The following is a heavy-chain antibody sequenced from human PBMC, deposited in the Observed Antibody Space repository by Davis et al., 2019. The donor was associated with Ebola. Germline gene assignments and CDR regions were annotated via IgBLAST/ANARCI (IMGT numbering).Heavy chain of an antibody. CDR1: GFTFSDYA. Sequence: GESLKISCASSGFTFSDYAMSWARHAPGKRLEWVSVISNVGYDTYYANSVKGRFTISRDNSKNTLFLQMISLRAEDTAFYFCARQGRPTPEGCTEIPRHWGQGTLVTVSS. V-gene: IGHV3-23*01. D-gene: IGHD1-14*01. CDR2: ISNVGYDT. CDR3: ARQGRPTPEGCTEIPRH. J-gene: IGHJ4*02.